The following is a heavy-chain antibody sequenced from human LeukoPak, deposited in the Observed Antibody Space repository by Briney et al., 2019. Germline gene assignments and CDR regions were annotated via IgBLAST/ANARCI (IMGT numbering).Heavy chain of an antibody. Sequence: GGSLRLSCAASGFSLSGSAVHWVRPAPGKGLEWVGRIRSKLSKYATAYGESMKGRVTVSRDDSENTAFLQMNSLKSEDTAVYYCARHDYGRIAFDIWGRGTVVTVSS. V-gene: IGHV3-73*01. CDR3: ARHDYGRIAFDI. D-gene: IGHD4-17*01. CDR2: IRSKLSKYAT. CDR1: GFSLSGSA. J-gene: IGHJ3*02.